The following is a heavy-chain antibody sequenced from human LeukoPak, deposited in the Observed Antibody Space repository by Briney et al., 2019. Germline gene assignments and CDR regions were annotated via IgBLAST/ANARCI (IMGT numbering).Heavy chain of an antibody. D-gene: IGHD3-10*01. CDR3: ARDRGYGSGSYSLDY. CDR1: GFTFSSYA. V-gene: IGHV3-23*01. J-gene: IGHJ4*02. CDR2: ISGSGGST. Sequence: PGGSLRLSCAASGFTFSSYAMSWVRQAPGKGLEWVSSISGSGGSTYYADSVKGRFTISRDNAKNSLYLQMNSLRAEDTAVYYCARDRGYGSGSYSLDYWGQGTLVTVSS.